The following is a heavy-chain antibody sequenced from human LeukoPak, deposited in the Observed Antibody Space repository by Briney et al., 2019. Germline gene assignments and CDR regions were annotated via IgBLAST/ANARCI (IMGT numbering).Heavy chain of an antibody. Sequence: PSETLSLTCAVYGGSFSGYYWSWIRQPPGKGLEWIGEINHSGSTNYNPSLKSRVTISVDTSKNQFSLKLSSVTAADTAVYYCARGNPPDGMDVWGQGTTVTVSS. CDR2: INHSGST. J-gene: IGHJ6*02. CDR1: GGSFSGYY. CDR3: ARGNPPDGMDV. V-gene: IGHV4-34*01.